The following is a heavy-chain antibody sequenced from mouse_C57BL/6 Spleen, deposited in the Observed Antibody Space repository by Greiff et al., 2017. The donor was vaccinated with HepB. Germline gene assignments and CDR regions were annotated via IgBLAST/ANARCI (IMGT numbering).Heavy chain of an antibody. Sequence: QVQLKESGPELVKPGASVKISCKASGYAFSSSWMNWVKQRPGKGLEWIGRIYPGDGDTNYNGKFKGKATLTADKSSSTAYMQLSSLTSEDSAVYFCARAITTVVEDYAMDYWGQGTSVTVSS. CDR2: IYPGDGDT. J-gene: IGHJ4*01. CDR3: ARAITTVVEDYAMDY. D-gene: IGHD1-1*01. CDR1: GYAFSSSW. V-gene: IGHV1-82*01.